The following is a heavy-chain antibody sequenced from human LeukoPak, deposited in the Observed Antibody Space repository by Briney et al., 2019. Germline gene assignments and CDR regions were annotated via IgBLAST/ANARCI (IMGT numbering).Heavy chain of an antibody. D-gene: IGHD6-19*01. J-gene: IGHJ4*02. CDR3: VGGYGWLPDY. CDR1: GFTFSSYG. Sequence: GGSLRLSCAASGFTFSSYGMHWVRQAPGKGLEWVAFIRYDGSNKYYADSVKGRFTISRDNSKNTLYLQMNSLRVDDTAVYYCVGGYGWLPDYWGQGALVTVSS. V-gene: IGHV3-30*02. CDR2: IRYDGSNK.